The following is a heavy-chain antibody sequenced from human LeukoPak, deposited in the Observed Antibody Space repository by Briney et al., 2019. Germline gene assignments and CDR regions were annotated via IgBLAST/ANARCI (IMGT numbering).Heavy chain of an antibody. J-gene: IGHJ6*03. CDR1: GGSFSGYY. Sequence: SETLSLTCAVYGGSFSGYYWSWIRQPPGKGLEWIGEINHSGSTNYNPSLKSRVTISVDTSKNQFSLKLSSVTAADTAVYYCARGQKYFDWLLPYYYYYMDVWGKGTTVTISS. CDR3: ARGQKYFDWLLPYYYYYMDV. V-gene: IGHV4-34*01. D-gene: IGHD3-9*01. CDR2: INHSGST.